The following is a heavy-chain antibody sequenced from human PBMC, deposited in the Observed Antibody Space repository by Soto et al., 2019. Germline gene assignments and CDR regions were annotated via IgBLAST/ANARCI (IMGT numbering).Heavy chain of an antibody. J-gene: IGHJ4*02. CDR2: ISGSGPST. V-gene: IGHV3-23*01. CDR3: AKDTRRGAVAGSFDY. CDR1: GFTFSSYA. D-gene: IGHD6-19*01. Sequence: EVQLLESGGGLVQPGGSLRLSCAASGFTFSSYAMNWVRQAPGKGLEWVSVISGSGPSTYYADSVKGRFTISRDNSKNTLLLQQNSRRAEDTAVYYCAKDTRRGAVAGSFDYWGQGSLVIVSS.